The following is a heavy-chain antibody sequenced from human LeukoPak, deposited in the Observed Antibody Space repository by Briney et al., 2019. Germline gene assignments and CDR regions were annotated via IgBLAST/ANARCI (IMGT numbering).Heavy chain of an antibody. CDR3: AREFGDEYSSSSGLGY. J-gene: IGHJ4*02. CDR1: GGSISSSRDY. Sequence: PSETLSLTCTVSGGSISSSRDYWGWIRQPPGKGLEWIGSIYYSGSTYYNPSLKSRVTISVDTSKNQFSLKLSSVTAADTAVYYCAREFGDEYSSSSGLGYWGQGTLVTVSS. V-gene: IGHV4-39*07. D-gene: IGHD6-6*01. CDR2: IYYSGST.